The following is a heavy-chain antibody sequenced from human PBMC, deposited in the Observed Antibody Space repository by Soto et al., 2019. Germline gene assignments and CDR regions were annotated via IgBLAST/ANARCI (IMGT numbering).Heavy chain of an antibody. Sequence: PVGSLKISCNGSGYSLTSYWISWVRQMPGKGLEWMGRIDPSDSYTNYSPSFQGHVTISADKSISTAYLQWSSLKASDTAMYYCARGTFPGVVTLPYYYGMDVWGQGTTVTVSS. V-gene: IGHV5-10-1*01. CDR2: IDPSDSYT. CDR1: GYSLTSYW. J-gene: IGHJ6*02. D-gene: IGHD3-22*01. CDR3: ARGTFPGVVTLPYYYGMDV.